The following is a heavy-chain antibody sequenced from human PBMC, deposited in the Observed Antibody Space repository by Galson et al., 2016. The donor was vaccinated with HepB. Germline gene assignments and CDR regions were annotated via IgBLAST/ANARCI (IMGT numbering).Heavy chain of an antibody. D-gene: IGHD3-22*01. CDR2: ISYDGSKK. J-gene: IGHJ4*02. Sequence: SLRLSCAASGFSFSAYAMHWVRQAPGKGLEWVAVISYDGSKKYYADSVKGRFTISRDNSKSTLYLQLNSLRTEDTAVYYCARDGGAPTASYDRRGRGYFDYWGQGTLVTVSS. CDR3: ARDGGAPTASYDRRGRGYFDY. CDR1: GFSFSAYA. V-gene: IGHV3-30*04.